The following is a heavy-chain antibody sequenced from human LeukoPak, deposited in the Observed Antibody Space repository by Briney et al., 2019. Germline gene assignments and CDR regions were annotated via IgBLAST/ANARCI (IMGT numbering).Heavy chain of an antibody. CDR2: ISYDGSNK. V-gene: IGHV3-30*03. CDR3: ARGGSNYYYYGMDV. D-gene: IGHD4-11*01. Sequence: GGSLRLSCAASGFTFSSYGMHWVRQAPGKGLEWVAVISYDGSNKYYADSVKGRFTISRDNSKNTLYLQMNSLRAEDTAVYYCARGGSNYYYYGMDVWGQGTTVTVSS. CDR1: GFTFSSYG. J-gene: IGHJ6*02.